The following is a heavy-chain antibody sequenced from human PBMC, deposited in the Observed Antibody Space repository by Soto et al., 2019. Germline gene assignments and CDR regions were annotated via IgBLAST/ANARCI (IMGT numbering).Heavy chain of an antibody. CDR3: AKEPSGYSTSLAFFFDY. D-gene: IGHD6-13*01. CDR2: ISYDGGNK. V-gene: IGHV3-30*18. CDR1: GFTFSSYG. J-gene: IGHJ4*02. Sequence: GGSLRLSCAASGFTFSSYGMHWVRQAPGKGLEWVAVISYDGGNKYYAGSVKGRFTISRDNSKNTLYLQMNSLRPEDTAVYYCAKEPSGYSTSLAFFFDYWGQGTLVTVSS.